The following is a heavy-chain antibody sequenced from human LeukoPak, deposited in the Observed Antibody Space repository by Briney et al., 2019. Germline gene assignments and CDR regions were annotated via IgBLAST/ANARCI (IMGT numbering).Heavy chain of an antibody. CDR1: GGSISSSSYY. Sequence: SETLSLTCTVSGGSISSSSYYWGWIRQPPGKGLEWIGSIYYSGSTYYNPSLKSRVTISVDTSKNQFSLKLSSVTAADTAVYYCARRGMRSIIVVVPAAIEGLAFDIWGQGTMVTVSS. V-gene: IGHV4-39*01. D-gene: IGHD2-2*02. J-gene: IGHJ3*02. CDR2: IYYSGST. CDR3: ARRGMRSIIVVVPAAIEGLAFDI.